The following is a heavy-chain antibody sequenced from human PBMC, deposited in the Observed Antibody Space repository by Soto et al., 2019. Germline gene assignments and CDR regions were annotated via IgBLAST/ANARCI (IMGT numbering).Heavy chain of an antibody. V-gene: IGHV3-53*04. CDR3: ARLFSGYDYYFDY. CDR2: IYSGGST. J-gene: IGHJ4*02. CDR1: GFTVSSNY. D-gene: IGHD5-12*01. Sequence: GGSLRLSCAASGFTVSSNYMSWVRQAPGKGLEWVSVIYSGGSTYYADSVKGRFTISRHNSKNTLYLQMNSLRAEDTAVYYCARLFSGYDYYFDYWGQGTLVTVSS.